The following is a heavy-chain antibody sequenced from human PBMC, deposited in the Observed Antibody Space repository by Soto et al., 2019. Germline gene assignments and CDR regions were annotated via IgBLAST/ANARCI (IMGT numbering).Heavy chain of an antibody. V-gene: IGHV1-18*01. CDR3: ARDMRPYCSSTSCPGGHDY. CDR2: ISAYNGNT. Sequence: ASVKVSCKASGYTFTSYGISWVRQAPGQGLEWMGWISAYNGNTNYAQKLQGRVTMTTDTSTSTAYMELRSLRSDDTAVYYCARDMRPYCSSTSCPGGHDYWGQGTLVTVSS. D-gene: IGHD2-2*01. J-gene: IGHJ4*02. CDR1: GYTFTSYG.